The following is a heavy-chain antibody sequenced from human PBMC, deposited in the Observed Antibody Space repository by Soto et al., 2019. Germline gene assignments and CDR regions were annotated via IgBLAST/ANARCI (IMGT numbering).Heavy chain of an antibody. Sequence: QVQLMQSGPEVKKPGSSVKVSCKASGGTFSTSAISWVRQAPGEGLEWVGGIMPIFATPDYAQKFQGRVTISADESTATAYLELTSLTTDDTAVYYCARDKDRQQLGGNYYYILDVWGQGTAITVSS. CDR3: ARDKDRQQLGGNYYYILDV. J-gene: IGHJ6*02. V-gene: IGHV1-69*12. D-gene: IGHD3-3*02. CDR1: GGTFSTSA. CDR2: IMPIFATP.